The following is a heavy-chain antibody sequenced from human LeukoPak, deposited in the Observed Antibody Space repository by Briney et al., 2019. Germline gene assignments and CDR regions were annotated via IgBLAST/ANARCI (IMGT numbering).Heavy chain of an antibody. Sequence: GGSLRLSCAASGFTVSSNYMNWVRQAPGKGLEWVSVIYSDGNTYYADSVKGRFTISRDNSKNTLYLQMNSLRAEDTAVYYCIRDLFDDYSLDYWGQGALVTVSS. CDR2: IYSDGNT. CDR3: IRDLFDDYSLDY. CDR1: GFTVSSNY. V-gene: IGHV3-53*01. J-gene: IGHJ4*02. D-gene: IGHD3-16*01.